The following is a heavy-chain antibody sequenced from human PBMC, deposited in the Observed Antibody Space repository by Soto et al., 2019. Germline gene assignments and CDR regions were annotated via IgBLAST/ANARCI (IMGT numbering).Heavy chain of an antibody. D-gene: IGHD3-22*01. CDR2: IYHSGST. CDR1: GGSISSGGYS. Sequence: PSETLSLTCAVSGGSISSGGYSWSWIRQPPGKGLEWIGYIYHSGSTYYNPSLKSRVTISVDRSKNQFSLKLSSVTAADTAVYYCARATYYYDSSGYPPHWYFDLWGRGTLVTAPQ. CDR3: ARATYYYDSSGYPPHWYFDL. V-gene: IGHV4-30-2*01. J-gene: IGHJ2*01.